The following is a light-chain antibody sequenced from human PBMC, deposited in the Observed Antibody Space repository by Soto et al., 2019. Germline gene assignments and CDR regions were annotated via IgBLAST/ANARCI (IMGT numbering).Light chain of an antibody. J-gene: IGLJ2*01. Sequence: QSVLTQPPSASGSPGQSVTISCTGTSSDVGFYNYVSWYQQHPGKAPKLLIYDVTKRPSGVPDRFSGSKSGNTASLTVSGLQAEDEALYYCTSYAGSDNLGVFGGGTKVTVL. CDR3: TSYAGSDNLGV. CDR1: SSDVGFYNY. V-gene: IGLV2-8*01. CDR2: DVT.